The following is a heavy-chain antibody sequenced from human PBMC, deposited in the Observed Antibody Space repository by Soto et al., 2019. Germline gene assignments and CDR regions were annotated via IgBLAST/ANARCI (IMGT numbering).Heavy chain of an antibody. D-gene: IGHD1-26*01. Sequence: SLRLSCAGSGFTLSDHYIYWVRQAPGRGLEWVGRSRDKAQGYSTAYAASVKGRFTTSRDESKNSLYLQMNSLRAEDTAVYYCALRKTGSYFDYWGQGTLVTVSS. CDR2: SRDKAQGYST. V-gene: IGHV3-72*01. CDR1: GFTLSDHY. J-gene: IGHJ4*02. CDR3: ALRKTGSYFDY.